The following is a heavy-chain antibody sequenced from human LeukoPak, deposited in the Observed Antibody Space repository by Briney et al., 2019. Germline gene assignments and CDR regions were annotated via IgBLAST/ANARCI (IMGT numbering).Heavy chain of an antibody. D-gene: IGHD2-2*01. CDR1: GYTFTSYD. CDR3: ARFRYCSSTSCRKWGSNWFDP. J-gene: IGHJ5*02. CDR2: MNPNSGNT. V-gene: IGHV1-8*01. Sequence: APVKVSCKASGYTFTSYDINWVRQATGQGLEWMGWMNPNSGNTGYAQKFQGRVTVTRNTSISTAYMELSSLRSEDTAVYYCARFRYCSSTSCRKWGSNWFDPWGQGTLVTVSS.